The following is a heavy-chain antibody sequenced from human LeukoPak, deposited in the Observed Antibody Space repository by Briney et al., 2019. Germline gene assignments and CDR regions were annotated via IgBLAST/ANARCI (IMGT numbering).Heavy chain of an antibody. D-gene: IGHD3-22*01. V-gene: IGHV4-61*09. CDR1: GGSISSGSYY. CDR2: IYTSGST. Sequence: SQTLSLSCTVSGGSISSGSYYWSWIRQPAGKGLEWIGHIYTSGSTNYNPSLKSRVTISVDTSKKQFSLKLSSVTAADTAVYYCARDVVLIKAKPLLSHYYMDVWGKGTTVTISS. J-gene: IGHJ6*03. CDR3: ARDVVLIKAKPLLSHYYMDV.